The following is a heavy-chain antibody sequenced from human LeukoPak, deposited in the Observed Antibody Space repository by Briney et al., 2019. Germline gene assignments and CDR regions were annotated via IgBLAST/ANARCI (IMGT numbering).Heavy chain of an antibody. CDR3: ARDPDMVRGVNFDY. CDR2: INQDGSEK. V-gene: IGHV3-7*03. D-gene: IGHD3-10*01. CDR1: GFTFSSDW. Sequence: GGSLRLSCAASGFTFSSDWMNWVRQAPGKGLEWVANINQDGSEKYYVDSVKGRFTISRDNAKNSLYLQTNSLRAEDTAVYYCARDPDMVRGVNFDYWGQGTLVTVSS. J-gene: IGHJ4*02.